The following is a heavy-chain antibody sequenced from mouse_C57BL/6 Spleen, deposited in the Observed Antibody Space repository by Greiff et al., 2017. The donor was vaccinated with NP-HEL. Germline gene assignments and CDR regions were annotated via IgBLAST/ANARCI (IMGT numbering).Heavy chain of an antibody. CDR2: IDPETGGT. V-gene: IGHV1-15*01. D-gene: IGHD2-1*01. Sequence: QVQLQQSGAELVRPGASVTLSCKASGYTFTDYEMHWVKQTPVHGLEWIGAIDPETGGTAYNQKFKGKAILTADKSSSTAYMELRSLTSEDSAVYYCTRAYGNYAPCYWGQGTTLTVSS. CDR1: GYTFTDYE. J-gene: IGHJ2*01. CDR3: TRAYGNYAPCY.